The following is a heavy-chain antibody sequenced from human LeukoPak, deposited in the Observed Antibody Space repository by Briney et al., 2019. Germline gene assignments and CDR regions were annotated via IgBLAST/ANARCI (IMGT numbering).Heavy chain of an antibody. CDR3: FKQKTAYEILTGYSPGWFDP. CDR2: ISAYNGNT. D-gene: IGHD3-9*01. Sequence: ASVKVSCKASGYTFTSYDINWVRQAPGQGLEWMGWISAYNGNTNYAQKLQGRVTMTTDTSTSTAYMELRSLRSDDTAVFFFFKQKTAYEILTGYSPGWFDPWGQGTLVTVSS. J-gene: IGHJ5*02. CDR1: GYTFTSYD. V-gene: IGHV1-18*01.